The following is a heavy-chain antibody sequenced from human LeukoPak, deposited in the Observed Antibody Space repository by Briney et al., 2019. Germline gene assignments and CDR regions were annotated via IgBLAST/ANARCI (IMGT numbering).Heavy chain of an antibody. CDR1: GYTFTSYG. Sequence: ASVKVSCKASGYTFTSYGISWVRQAPGQGLEWMGWISAYNGNTNYAQKLQGRVTMTTDTSTSTAYMELRSLRSDDTAVYYCARVFLGQWLVPQAAPNAFDIWGQGTMVTVSS. CDR3: ARVFLGQWLVPQAAPNAFDI. D-gene: IGHD6-19*01. J-gene: IGHJ3*02. CDR2: ISAYNGNT. V-gene: IGHV1-18*01.